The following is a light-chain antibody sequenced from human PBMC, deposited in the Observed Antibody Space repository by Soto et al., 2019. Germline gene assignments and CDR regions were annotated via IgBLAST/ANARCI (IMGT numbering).Light chain of an antibody. CDR1: SSDVGGYNY. CDR3: SSFTSSSTLL. CDR2: EVS. J-gene: IGLJ2*01. Sequence: QSLLTQPASVSGSPGQSITISCTGTSSDVGGYNYVSWYQQHPGKAPKFIIYEVSNRPSGVSNRFSGSKSGNTASLTISGLQAEDEADYYCSSFTSSSTLLFGGGTKLTVL. V-gene: IGLV2-14*01.